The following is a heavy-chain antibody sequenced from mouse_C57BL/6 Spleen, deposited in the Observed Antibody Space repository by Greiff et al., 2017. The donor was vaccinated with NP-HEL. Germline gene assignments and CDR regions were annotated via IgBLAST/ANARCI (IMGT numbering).Heavy chain of an antibody. Sequence: VQLQQPGAELVKPGASVKMSCKASGYTFTSYWITWVKQRPGQGLEWIGDIYPGSGSTNYNEKFKSKATLTVDTSSSTAYMQLSSLTSEDSAVYYCASYGSSYEGFAYWGQGTLVTVSA. CDR3: ASYGSSYEGFAY. V-gene: IGHV1-55*01. D-gene: IGHD1-1*01. J-gene: IGHJ3*01. CDR1: GYTFTSYW. CDR2: IYPGSGST.